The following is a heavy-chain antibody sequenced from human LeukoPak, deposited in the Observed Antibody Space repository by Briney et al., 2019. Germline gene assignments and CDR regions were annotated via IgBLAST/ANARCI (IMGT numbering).Heavy chain of an antibody. Sequence: GGSLRLSCAASGFTFSSYGMHWVRQAPGKGLEWVAVIWYDGSNKYYADSVKGRFTISRDNSKNTLYLQMNSLRAEDTAIYFCAKDPGYRDFWGQGTLVTVSS. CDR3: AKDPGYRDF. CDR1: GFTFSSYG. V-gene: IGHV3-30*02. J-gene: IGHJ4*02. CDR2: IWYDGSNK. D-gene: IGHD5-18*01.